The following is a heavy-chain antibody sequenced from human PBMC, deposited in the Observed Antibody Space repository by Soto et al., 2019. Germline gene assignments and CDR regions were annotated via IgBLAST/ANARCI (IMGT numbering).Heavy chain of an antibody. CDR1: GYTFSSSI. V-gene: IGHV1-18*04. J-gene: IGHJ5*02. Sequence: QVQLVQSGAEVKKPGASVTVYCKASGYTFSSSIISWVRQAPGQGLEWMGWISVYSGHTNYAPKFQGRVTVTTDTSTRTANMELRSLRSDDTAVYYCATSPMAARYGNWCDRWGHGTLVTVSS. CDR2: ISVYSGHT. CDR3: ATSPMAARYGNWCDR. D-gene: IGHD5-18*01.